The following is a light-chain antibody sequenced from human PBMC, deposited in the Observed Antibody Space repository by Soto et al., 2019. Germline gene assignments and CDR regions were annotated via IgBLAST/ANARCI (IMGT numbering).Light chain of an antibody. CDR1: QLISNY. J-gene: IGKJ4*01. CDR3: QQRGNWPLT. CDR2: DAS. Sequence: EILVTQSPSTLSLSTGETATLSCRANQLISNYLAWYQQKPGQAPRLLIYDASNRATGIPARFSGSGSGTDFTLTISSLEPEDFAVYYCQQRGNWPLTFGGGTKVDIK. V-gene: IGKV3-11*01.